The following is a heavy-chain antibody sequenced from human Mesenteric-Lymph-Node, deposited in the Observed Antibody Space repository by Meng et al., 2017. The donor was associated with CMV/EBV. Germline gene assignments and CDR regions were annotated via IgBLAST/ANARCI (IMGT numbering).Heavy chain of an antibody. J-gene: IGHJ4*02. Sequence: SETLSLTCTVSGGSITSYYWSWIRQPPGKGLEWIGEINHSGSTNYNPSLKSRVTISVDTSKNQFSLKLSSVTAADTAVYYCARRWEGNTWFDYWGQGTLVTVSS. CDR1: GGSITSYY. CDR3: ARRWEGNTWFDY. D-gene: IGHD1-26*01. CDR2: INHSGST. V-gene: IGHV4-59*12.